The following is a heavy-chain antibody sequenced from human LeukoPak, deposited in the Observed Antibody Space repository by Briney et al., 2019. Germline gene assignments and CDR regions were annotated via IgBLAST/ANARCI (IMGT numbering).Heavy chain of an antibody. J-gene: IGHJ4*02. CDR2: ITPLFGTA. V-gene: IGHV1-69*13. CDR3: ASLIAAAGTGDY. Sequence: SVKVSCKASGGTFSKYTISWVRQRPGQGLEWMGGITPLFGTANYAQKFQGRVTITADESASTAYMELSSLRSEDTAVYYCASLIAAAGTGDYWGQGTLVTVSS. D-gene: IGHD6-13*01. CDR1: GGTFSKYT.